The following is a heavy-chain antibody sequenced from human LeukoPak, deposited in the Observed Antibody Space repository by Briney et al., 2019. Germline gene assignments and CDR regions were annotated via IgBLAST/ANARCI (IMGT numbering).Heavy chain of an antibody. D-gene: IGHD5-18*01. CDR3: TTPMSDYPDY. CDR1: GFTFSNYA. Sequence: GGSLRLSCAASGFTFSNYAMSWVRQAPGKGLDWVSVISGSGGSTYYADSVKGRFTISRDNSKNTLYLQMNSLKTEDTAVYYCTTPMSDYPDYWGQGTLVTVSS. V-gene: IGHV3-23*01. CDR2: ISGSGGST. J-gene: IGHJ4*02.